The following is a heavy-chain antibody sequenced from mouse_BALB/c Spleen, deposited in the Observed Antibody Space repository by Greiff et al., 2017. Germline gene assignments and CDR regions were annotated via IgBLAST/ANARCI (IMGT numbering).Heavy chain of an antibody. CDR3: ARSGDGYYGYAMDY. V-gene: IGHV1S56*01. CDR1: GYTFTSYD. CDR2: IYPGDGST. J-gene: IGHJ4*01. Sequence: QVQLQHSGPELVKPGALVKISCKASGYTFTSYDINWVKQRPGQGLEWIGWIYPGDGSTKYNEKFKGKATLTADKSSSTAYMQLSSLTSENSAVYFCARSGDGYYGYAMDYWGQGTSVTVSS. D-gene: IGHD2-3*01.